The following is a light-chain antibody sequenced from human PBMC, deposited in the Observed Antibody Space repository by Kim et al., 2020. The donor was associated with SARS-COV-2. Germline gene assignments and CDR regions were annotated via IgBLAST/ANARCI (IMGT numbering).Light chain of an antibody. J-gene: IGLJ2*01. CDR1: SSDVGGYNY. CDR3: SSYTSSSTLV. V-gene: IGLV2-14*03. Sequence: GQSITISCTGTSSDVGGYNYVSWYQQYPGKAPNLMIYDVRNRPSGVSNRFFGSKSANTASLTISGLQAEDEADYYCSSYTSSSTLVFGGGTQLTVL. CDR2: DVR.